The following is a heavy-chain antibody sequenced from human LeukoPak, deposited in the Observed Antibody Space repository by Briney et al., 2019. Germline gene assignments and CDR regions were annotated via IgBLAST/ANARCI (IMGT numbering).Heavy chain of an antibody. J-gene: IGHJ4*02. CDR3: TRDVWGDRDNYFDC. CDR1: GFRFSSYW. CDR2: INSNGRST. V-gene: IGHV3-74*01. D-gene: IGHD2-8*01. Sequence: GGSLRLSCAASGFRFSSYWMHWVRQAPGKGLVWVSRINSNGRSTSYADSVKGRFTISRDNAKNTLYLEMNNLRAEDTAVYYCTRDVWGDRDNYFDCWGQGTLVTVSS.